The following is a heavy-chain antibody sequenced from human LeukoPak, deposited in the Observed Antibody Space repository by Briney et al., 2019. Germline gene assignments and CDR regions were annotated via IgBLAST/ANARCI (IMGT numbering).Heavy chain of an antibody. J-gene: IGHJ4*02. CDR2: INPNSGGT. V-gene: IGHV1-2*06. CDR1: GYTFTGYY. D-gene: IGHD3-22*01. Sequence: ASVKVSCKASGYTFTGYYMHWVRQAPGQGLEWMGRINPNSGGTNYAQKFQGRVTMTRDTSISTAYMELSRLRSDDTAVYYCAGGPRYYDSSAYYRFDYWGQGTLVTVSS. CDR3: AGGPRYYDSSAYYRFDY.